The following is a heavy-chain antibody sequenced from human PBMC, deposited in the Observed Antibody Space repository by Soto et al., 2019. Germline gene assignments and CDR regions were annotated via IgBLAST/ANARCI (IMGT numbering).Heavy chain of an antibody. CDR3: ARWTYSSSWYYFDY. D-gene: IGHD6-13*01. J-gene: IGHJ4*02. Sequence: GGSLRLSCAASGFTFSSYWMSWVRQAPGKGLEWVAIIKQDGSEKYYVDSVKGRFTITRDNAKNSLYLQMNSLRAEDAAVYYCARWTYSSSWYYFDYWGQGTLVTVSS. CDR1: GFTFSSYW. V-gene: IGHV3-7*01. CDR2: IKQDGSEK.